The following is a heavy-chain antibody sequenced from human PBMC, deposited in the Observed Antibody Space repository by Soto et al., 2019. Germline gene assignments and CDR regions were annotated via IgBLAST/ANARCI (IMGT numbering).Heavy chain of an antibody. CDR2: IYSGGST. J-gene: IGHJ6*03. Sequence: RDSCGVAGVTISGNYVSWVSKTTGKGLEWVSVIYSGGSTYYADSVKGRFTISRDNSKNTLYLQMNSLRAEDTAVYYCASASWGGGYYYYYMDVWGKGTTVTVSS. CDR3: ASASWGGGYYYYYMDV. V-gene: IGHV3-66*01. CDR1: GVTISGNY. D-gene: IGHD7-27*01.